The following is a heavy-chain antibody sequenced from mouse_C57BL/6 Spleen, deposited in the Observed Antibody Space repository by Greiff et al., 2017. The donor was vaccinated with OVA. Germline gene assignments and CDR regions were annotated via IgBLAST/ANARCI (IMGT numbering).Heavy chain of an antibody. CDR2: ISGGGGNT. V-gene: IGHV5-9*01. CDR1: GFTFSSYT. J-gene: IGHJ3*01. CDR3: ARSPLTFAY. Sequence: EVNLVESGGGLVKPGGSLKLSCAASGFTFSSYTMSWVRQTPEKRLEWVATISGGGGNTYYPDSVKGRFTISRDNAKNTLYLQMSSLRSEDTALYYCARSPLTFAYWGQGTLVTVSA.